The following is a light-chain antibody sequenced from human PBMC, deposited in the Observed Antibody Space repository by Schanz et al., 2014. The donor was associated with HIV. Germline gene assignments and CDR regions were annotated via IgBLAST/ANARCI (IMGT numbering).Light chain of an antibody. CDR1: QSVSSSY. V-gene: IGKV3-20*01. CDR2: GAS. Sequence: EIVLTQSPGTLSLSPGERATLSCRASQSVSSSYFAWYQQKPGQSPRLLIYGASSRATDIPDRFSGSGSGTELTLTINRLEPEDFAVYYCQQYGSSPPTFGQGTKVEIK. J-gene: IGKJ1*01. CDR3: QQYGSSPPT.